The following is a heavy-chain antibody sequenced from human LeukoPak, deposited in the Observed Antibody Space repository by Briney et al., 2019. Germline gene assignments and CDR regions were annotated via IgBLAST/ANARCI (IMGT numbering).Heavy chain of an antibody. CDR3: AKEDSYYYASGAFDI. CDR1: GFTFSSYS. Sequence: GGSLRLSCAASGFTFSSYSMNWVRQAPGKGLEWVSSISSSSSYIYYADSVKGRFTISRDNAKNSLYLQMNSLRAEDTAVYYCAKEDSYYYASGAFDIWGQGTMVTVSS. V-gene: IGHV3-21*04. D-gene: IGHD3-10*01. CDR2: ISSSSSYI. J-gene: IGHJ3*02.